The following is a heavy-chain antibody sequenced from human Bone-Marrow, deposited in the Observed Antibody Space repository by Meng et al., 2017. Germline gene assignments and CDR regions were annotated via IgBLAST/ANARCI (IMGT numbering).Heavy chain of an antibody. CDR1: GFTFSASA. Sequence: VQLVESGGGVVQPGRSLRLSCAASGFTFSASAMHWVRQASGKGLEWVSTIGGSGVSTFYADSVKGRFTISRDNSKNTLYLQMNSLRTEDTAVYYCARDKGDGYNQIDYWGQGTLVTVSS. J-gene: IGHJ4*02. V-gene: IGHV3-23*04. CDR2: IGGSGVST. CDR3: ARDKGDGYNQIDY. D-gene: IGHD5-24*01.